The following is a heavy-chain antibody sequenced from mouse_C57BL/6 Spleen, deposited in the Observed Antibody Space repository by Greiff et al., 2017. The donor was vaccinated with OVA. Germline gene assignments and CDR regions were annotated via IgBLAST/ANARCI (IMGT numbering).Heavy chain of an antibody. Sequence: VQLQQPGAELVKPGASVKLSCKASGYTFTSYWMQWVKQRPGQGLEWIGEIDPSDSYTNYNQKFKGKATLTVDTSSSTAYMQLSSLTSEDSAVYYCARSLSSGYVDYWGKGTTLTVSS. J-gene: IGHJ2*01. CDR2: IDPSDSYT. CDR3: ARSLSSGYVDY. V-gene: IGHV1-50*01. CDR1: GYTFTSYW. D-gene: IGHD3-2*02.